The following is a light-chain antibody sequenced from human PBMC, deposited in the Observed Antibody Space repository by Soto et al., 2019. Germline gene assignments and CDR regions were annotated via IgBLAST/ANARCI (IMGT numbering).Light chain of an antibody. CDR2: AAS. V-gene: IGKV1-39*01. J-gene: IGKJ4*02. Sequence: DIQMTQSPSSLSASVGDRVTITCRASQSISTYLHWYQQKPGKAPNLLIYAASTLQSGVPSRFSGSGSGTDFTLTISSLQPEDFATYFCQHGYSTNLKFRGGTKVDIK. CDR1: QSISTY. CDR3: QHGYSTNLK.